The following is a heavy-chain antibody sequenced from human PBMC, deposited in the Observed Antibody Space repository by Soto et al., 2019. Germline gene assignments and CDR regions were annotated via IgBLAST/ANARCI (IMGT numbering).Heavy chain of an antibody. D-gene: IGHD3-3*01. J-gene: IGHJ6*02. CDR3: ARRIITIFGVEHQTCYYGMDV. Sequence: GESLKISCKGSGYSFTSYWISWVRQMPGKGLEWMGRIDPSDSYTNYSPSFQGHVTISADKSISTAYLQWSSLKASDTAMYYCARRIITIFGVEHQTCYYGMDVWGQGTTVTVSS. CDR2: IDPSDSYT. CDR1: GYSFTSYW. V-gene: IGHV5-10-1*01.